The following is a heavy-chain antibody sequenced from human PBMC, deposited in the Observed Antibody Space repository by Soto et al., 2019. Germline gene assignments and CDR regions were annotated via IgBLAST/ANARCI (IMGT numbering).Heavy chain of an antibody. D-gene: IGHD5-18*01. CDR1: GFTLSDYY. CDR2: ISSRSSTI. Sequence: GGSLRLSCAASGFTLSDYYMSWIRQAPGKGLEWVSYISSRSSTIFYADSVKGRFTISRDNVKNSLYLQMNSLRAEDTAVYYCTSFNELWYTPWFDPWGQGTLVTVSS. J-gene: IGHJ5*02. CDR3: TSFNELWYTPWFDP. V-gene: IGHV3-11*01.